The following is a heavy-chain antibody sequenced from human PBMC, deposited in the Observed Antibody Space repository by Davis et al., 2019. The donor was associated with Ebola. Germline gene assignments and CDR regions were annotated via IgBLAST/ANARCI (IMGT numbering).Heavy chain of an antibody. CDR1: GYTFTAYY. CDR3: ARGRPKSIAVAGNRRYYYYGMDV. CDR2: INPSAGVR. Sequence: ASVKVSCKASGYTFTAYYIHWVRQAPGQGLEWIGVINPSAGVRNYAENFQGRVTLTRDTSISTAYMELSRLRSEDTAVYYCARGRPKSIAVAGNRRYYYYGMDVWGQGTTVTVSS. J-gene: IGHJ6*02. V-gene: IGHV1-2*02. D-gene: IGHD6-19*01.